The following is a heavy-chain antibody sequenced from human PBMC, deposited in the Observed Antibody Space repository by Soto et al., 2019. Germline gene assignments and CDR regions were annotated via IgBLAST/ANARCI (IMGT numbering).Heavy chain of an antibody. J-gene: IGHJ4*02. Sequence: SETLSLTCTVSGGSVSSGSYYWSWIRQPPGKGLEWIGYIYYSGSTNYNPSLKSRVTISVDTSKNQFSLKLSSVTAADTAVYYCARGAGRDIVVVVAATYYFDYWGQGTLVIVSS. D-gene: IGHD2-15*01. CDR2: IYYSGST. CDR1: GGSVSSGSYY. CDR3: ARGAGRDIVVVVAATYYFDY. V-gene: IGHV4-61*01.